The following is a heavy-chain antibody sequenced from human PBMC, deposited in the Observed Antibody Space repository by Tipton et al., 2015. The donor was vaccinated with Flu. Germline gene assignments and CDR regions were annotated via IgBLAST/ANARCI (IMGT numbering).Heavy chain of an antibody. CDR1: GFTVSSNY. V-gene: IGHV3-33*08. CDR2: IWYDGSNQ. D-gene: IGHD2-8*02. CDR3: ARDRETHCTGGICYGHGMDV. Sequence: QVQLVQSGGGLIQPGGSLRLSCAASGFTVSSNYMSWVRQAPGKGLEWVAVIWYDGSNQQYGDSVKGRFTISRENSKNTLYMEMNSLRVEDTAVYYCARDRETHCTGGICYGHGMDVWGQGTTVTVSS. J-gene: IGHJ6*02.